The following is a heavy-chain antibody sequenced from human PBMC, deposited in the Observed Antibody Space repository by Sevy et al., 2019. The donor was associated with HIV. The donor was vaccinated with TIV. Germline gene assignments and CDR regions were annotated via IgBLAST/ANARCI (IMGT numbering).Heavy chain of an antibody. CDR3: AKDWADITMIVVTNYYGMDV. V-gene: IGHV3-23*01. D-gene: IGHD3-22*01. Sequence: GGSLRLSCAASGFTFSSYAMSWVRQAPGKGLEWVSAISGSGGSTYYADSVKGRFTISRDNSKNTLYLQMNSLRAEDTAVYYCAKDWADITMIVVTNYYGMDVWGQGTTVTVSS. J-gene: IGHJ6*02. CDR2: ISGSGGST. CDR1: GFTFSSYA.